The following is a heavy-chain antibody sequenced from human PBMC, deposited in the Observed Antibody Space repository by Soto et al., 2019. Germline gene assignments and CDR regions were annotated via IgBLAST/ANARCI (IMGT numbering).Heavy chain of an antibody. CDR1: GFTFSSYW. CDR3: AREKVGYYDRSGYYPLYYFDY. Sequence: EVQLVESGGGLVQPGGSLRLSCAASGFTFSSYWMSWVRQAPGKGLEWVANIKQDGSEKYYVDSVKGRFTISRDNAKNSLYLQMNRLRAEDTAVYYCAREKVGYYDRSGYYPLYYFDYWGQGTLVTVSS. D-gene: IGHD3-22*01. CDR2: IKQDGSEK. J-gene: IGHJ4*02. V-gene: IGHV3-7*03.